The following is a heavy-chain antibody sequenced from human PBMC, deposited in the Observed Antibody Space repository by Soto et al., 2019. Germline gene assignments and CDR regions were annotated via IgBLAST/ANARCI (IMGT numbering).Heavy chain of an antibody. CDR2: INTHNGNT. CDR1: GYTFSTYG. D-gene: IGHD3-10*01. V-gene: IGHV1-18*01. Sequence: ASVKVSCKASGYTFSTYGISWVRQAPGQGLEWMGWINTHNGNTNYAQNLQGRVTMTADTSTSTAYMELRSLRSDDTAVYYCTREGSAPYYYYGMDVWGQGTTVTGSS. CDR3: TREGSAPYYYYGMDV. J-gene: IGHJ6*02.